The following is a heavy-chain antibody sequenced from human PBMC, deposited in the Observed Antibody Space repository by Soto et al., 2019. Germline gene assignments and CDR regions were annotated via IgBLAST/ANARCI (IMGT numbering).Heavy chain of an antibody. Sequence: GGSLRLSCAASGFTFDDYAMHWVRQAPGKGLEWVSGINWNSGSIGYADSVKGRFTISRDNARNSLYLQMNSLRAEDTALYYCSKDMGSGWYLTDYWCQATLVT. J-gene: IGHJ4*02. D-gene: IGHD6-19*01. CDR1: GFTFDDYA. V-gene: IGHV3-9*01. CDR3: SKDMGSGWYLTDY. CDR2: INWNSGSI.